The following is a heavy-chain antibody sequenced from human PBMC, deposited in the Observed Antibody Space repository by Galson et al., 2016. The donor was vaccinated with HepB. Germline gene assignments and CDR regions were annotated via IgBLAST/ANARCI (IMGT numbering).Heavy chain of an antibody. Sequence: PALVTPTQTLTLTCTFSGFSLDTSAEGVGWIRQPPGKALEWLALIYWNDEKRYSPSLKSRLSITKDNSKNQVVLTMTNMDPVDTATYYCAHRRDYDFWSFYFGFWGQGTLVTVSS. D-gene: IGHD3-3*01. CDR3: AHRRDYDFWSFYFGF. CDR2: IYWNDEK. V-gene: IGHV2-5*01. CDR1: GFSLDTSAEG. J-gene: IGHJ4*02.